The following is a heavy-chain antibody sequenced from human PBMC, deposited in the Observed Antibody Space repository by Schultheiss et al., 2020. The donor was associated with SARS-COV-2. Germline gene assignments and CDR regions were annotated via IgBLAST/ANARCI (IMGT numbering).Heavy chain of an antibody. J-gene: IGHJ4*02. V-gene: IGHV1-2*02. D-gene: IGHD4/OR15-4a*01. Sequence: ASVKVSCKASGYTFTGYYMHWVRQAPGQGLEWMGWINPNSGGTNYAQKFQGRVTMTRDTSISTAYMELSSLRSEDTAVYYCARDRSVELTTVFDYWGQGTLVTVSS. CDR3: ARDRSVELTTVFDY. CDR2: INPNSGGT. CDR1: GYTFTGYY.